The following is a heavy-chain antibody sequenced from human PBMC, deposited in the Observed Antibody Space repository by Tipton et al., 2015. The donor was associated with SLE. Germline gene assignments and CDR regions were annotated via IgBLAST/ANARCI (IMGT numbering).Heavy chain of an antibody. CDR3: ARANGAVGSQVPYWYFES. V-gene: IGHV4-59*01. J-gene: IGHJ2*01. CDR1: GGSISSYY. D-gene: IGHD3-10*01. CDR2: MDWLYVKTGGT. Sequence: TLSLTCTVSGGSISSYYWSWIRQSPGKGLEWIRYMDWLYVKTGGTKYNPSLESRVTISLDTSKNQFSLQLTSVTAADTAIYYCARANGAVGSQVPYWYFESWGRGALVTVSS.